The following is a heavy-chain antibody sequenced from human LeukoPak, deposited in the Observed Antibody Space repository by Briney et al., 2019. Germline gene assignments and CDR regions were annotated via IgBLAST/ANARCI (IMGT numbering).Heavy chain of an antibody. CDR1: SYTFTNYA. D-gene: IGHD3-3*01. J-gene: IGHJ5*02. Sequence: ASVTVSCKASSYTFTNYAFTWVRQAPGQGLEWMGWISAYNGNTNYTQKLQGRVTMTTDTSTSTAYMELRSLRSDDTAVYYCARGLEWLTRRHTWFDPWGQGTLVTVSS. CDR3: ARGLEWLTRRHTWFDP. CDR2: ISAYNGNT. V-gene: IGHV1-18*01.